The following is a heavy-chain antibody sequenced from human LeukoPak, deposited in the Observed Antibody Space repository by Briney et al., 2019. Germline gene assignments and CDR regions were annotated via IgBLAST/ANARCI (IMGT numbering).Heavy chain of an antibody. D-gene: IGHD4-17*01. J-gene: IGHJ4*02. CDR2: INTDGSST. Sequence: PGGSPRLSCAASGFTFSSYWMHWVRQAPGKGLVWVSRINTDGSSTSYADSVKGRFTISRDNAKNTLYLQMNSLRAEDTAVYYCARVRVLPREDYAEIFDYWGQGTLVTVSS. V-gene: IGHV3-74*01. CDR1: GFTFSSYW. CDR3: ARVRVLPREDYAEIFDY.